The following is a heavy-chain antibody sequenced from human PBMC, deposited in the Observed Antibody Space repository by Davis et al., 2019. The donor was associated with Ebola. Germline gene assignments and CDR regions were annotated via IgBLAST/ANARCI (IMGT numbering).Heavy chain of an antibody. CDR3: ASSIDELELNY. Sequence: SLNTPCAASGFTFSTNGMHWVRQAPGQGPEWVAVIWYDGSNKYYADSVKGRFTISRDNSKNTLYLQMNSLRAEDTAVYYCASSIDELELNYWGQGTLVTVSS. CDR1: GFTFSTNG. J-gene: IGHJ4*02. D-gene: IGHD2-21*01. V-gene: IGHV3-33*01. CDR2: IWYDGSNK.